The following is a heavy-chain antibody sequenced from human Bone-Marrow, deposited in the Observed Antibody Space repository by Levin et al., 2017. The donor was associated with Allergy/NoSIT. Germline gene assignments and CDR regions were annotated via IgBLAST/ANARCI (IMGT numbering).Heavy chain of an antibody. V-gene: IGHV3-9*01. J-gene: IGHJ4*02. CDR1: GFTFDDYA. CDR2: ISWNSGSI. D-gene: IGHD6-19*01. CDR3: AKDSPRWDIAVAGTPFDY. Sequence: SLKISCAASGFTFDDYAMHWVRQAPGKGLEWVSGISWNSGSIGYADSVKGRFTISRDNAKNSLYLQMNSLRAEDTALYYCAKDSPRWDIAVAGTPFDYWGQGTLVTVSS.